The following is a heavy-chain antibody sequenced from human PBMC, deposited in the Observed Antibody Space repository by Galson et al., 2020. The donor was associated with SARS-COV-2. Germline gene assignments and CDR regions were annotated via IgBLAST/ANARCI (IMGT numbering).Heavy chain of an antibody. V-gene: IGHV4-38-2*01. Sequence: SETLSLTCAVSGYSISSGYYWGWIRQPPGKGLEWIGSIYHSGSTYYNPSLKSRVTISVDTSKNQFSLKLSSVTAADTAVYYCARHVLGSSGPFDPWGQGTLVTVSS. J-gene: IGHJ5*02. D-gene: IGHD6-6*01. CDR2: IYHSGST. CDR3: ARHVLGSSGPFDP. CDR1: GYSISSGYY.